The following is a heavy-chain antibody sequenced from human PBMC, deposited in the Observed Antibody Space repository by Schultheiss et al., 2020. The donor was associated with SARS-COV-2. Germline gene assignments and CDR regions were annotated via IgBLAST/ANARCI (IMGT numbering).Heavy chain of an antibody. V-gene: IGHV4-30-4*07. CDR3: ARVGATFIYYGMDV. J-gene: IGHJ6*02. CDR2: IYYSGST. D-gene: IGHD5-12*01. Sequence: SETLSLTCTVSGGSISSGGYSWSWIRQPPGKGLEWIGYIYYSGSTYYNPSLMSRVTISVDTSKNQFSLKLSSVTAADTAVYYCARVGATFIYYGMDVWGQGTTVTVSS. CDR1: GGSISSGGYS.